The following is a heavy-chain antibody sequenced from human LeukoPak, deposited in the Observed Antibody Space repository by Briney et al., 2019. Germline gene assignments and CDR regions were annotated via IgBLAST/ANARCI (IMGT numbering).Heavy chain of an antibody. Sequence: GGSLRLSCVASGLSFINYAMTWVRQAPGKGLEWVSSINSGSAGSTSYADPVRGRSTISRDNSKNTLYLQMSSLRAEDTAVYYCVKSPLDYWGQGTLVTVSS. CDR2: INSGSAGST. J-gene: IGHJ4*02. CDR3: VKSPLDY. CDR1: GLSFINYA. V-gene: IGHV3-23*01.